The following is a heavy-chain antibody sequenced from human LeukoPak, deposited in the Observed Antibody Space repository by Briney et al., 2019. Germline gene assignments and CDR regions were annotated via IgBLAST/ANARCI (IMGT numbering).Heavy chain of an antibody. D-gene: IGHD2-2*01. Sequence: PSETLSLTCTVSGGSISSSSFYWGWIRHPPGKGLEWIGSIYYNGRTYYNPSLKGRVTISADTSKNQFSLNLSSVTAADTAVYYCAATIILPAAMGFDYWGQGTLVTVSS. J-gene: IGHJ4*02. V-gene: IGHV4-39*01. CDR2: IYYNGRT. CDR3: AATIILPAAMGFDY. CDR1: GGSISSSSFY.